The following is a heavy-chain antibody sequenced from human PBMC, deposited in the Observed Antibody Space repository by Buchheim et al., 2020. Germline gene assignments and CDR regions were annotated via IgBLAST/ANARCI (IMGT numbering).Heavy chain of an antibody. V-gene: IGHV4-39*01. CDR1: GGSISSSSYY. Sequence: QLQLQESGPGLVKPSETLSLTCTVSGGSISSSSYYWGWIRQPPGKGLEWIGSIYYSGSTYYNPSLKSRVTISVDTSKNQFSLKLSSVTAADTAVYYCAGNMVRGVINTRNWFDPWGQGTL. J-gene: IGHJ5*02. CDR3: AGNMVRGVINTRNWFDP. D-gene: IGHD3-10*01. CDR2: IYYSGST.